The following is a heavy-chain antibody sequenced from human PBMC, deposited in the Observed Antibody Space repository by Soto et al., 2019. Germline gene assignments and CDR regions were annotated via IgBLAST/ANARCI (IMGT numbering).Heavy chain of an antibody. Sequence: QVQLQQWGAGLLKPSETLSITCAVYGGSFSGYYWSWIRQPPGKGLEWIGEINHCGSTNYNPSLKRRVTISVDTSKNQFSLKLRAVTAADTAVYYCARRVDGSGSSNALDYWGQGTLVTVS. CDR2: INHCGST. J-gene: IGHJ4*02. CDR1: GGSFSGYY. V-gene: IGHV4-34*01. D-gene: IGHD3-10*01. CDR3: ARRVDGSGSSNALDY.